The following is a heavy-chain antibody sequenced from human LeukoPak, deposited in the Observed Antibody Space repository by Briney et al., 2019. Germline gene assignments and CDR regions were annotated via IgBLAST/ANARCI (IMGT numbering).Heavy chain of an antibody. CDR3: ARDITMVRRSFDY. CDR1: GGSFSGYS. Sequence: SETLSLTCAVYGGSFSGYSWSWIRQPPGKGLEWIGEINHSGSTNYNPSLKSRVTISVDTSKNQFSLKLSSVTAADTAVYYCARDITMVRRSFDYWGQGTLVTVSS. D-gene: IGHD3-10*01. J-gene: IGHJ4*02. V-gene: IGHV4-34*01. CDR2: INHSGST.